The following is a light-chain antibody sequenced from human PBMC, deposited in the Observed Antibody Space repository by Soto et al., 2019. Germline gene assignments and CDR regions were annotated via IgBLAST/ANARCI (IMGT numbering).Light chain of an antibody. Sequence: QSVLTQPASVSGSPGQSITISCTGTRSDVENYNLVSWYQQHPGKAPRLLIYEGNKWPSGVSTRSSASKSGNTASLTISGLRAEDEADYYCCSYASTKNILFGGGTK. CDR2: EGN. CDR1: RSDVENYNL. J-gene: IGLJ2*01. CDR3: CSYASTKNIL. V-gene: IGLV2-23*01.